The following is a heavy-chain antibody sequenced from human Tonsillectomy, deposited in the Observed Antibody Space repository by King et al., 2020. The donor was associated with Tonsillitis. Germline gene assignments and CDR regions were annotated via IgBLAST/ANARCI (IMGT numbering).Heavy chain of an antibody. J-gene: IGHJ3*02. D-gene: IGHD1-14*01. CDR2: IYYSGST. Sequence: QLQESGPGLVKPSETLSLTCTVSGGSISSYYWSWIRQPPGKGLEWIGYIYYSGSTNYNPSLKSRVTISVDTSKNQVSLKLSSLTAADTAVYYCARDGPSWFRKSAFDIWGQGTMVTVSS. CDR1: GGSISSYY. CDR3: ARDGPSWFRKSAFDI. V-gene: IGHV4-59*01.